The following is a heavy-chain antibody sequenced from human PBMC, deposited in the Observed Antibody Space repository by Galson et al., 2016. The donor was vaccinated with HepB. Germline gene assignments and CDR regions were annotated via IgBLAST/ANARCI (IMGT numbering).Heavy chain of an antibody. Sequence: SETLSLTCSVSGGSVSGHYWNLVRQSPQKRLEWLGYLYSSGGSSYNPSLKGRVSISVDTSKSQFSLTLTSVTAADTAVYYRARGAPNEVRYFDKGTFDIWGQGKMVTGSS. CDR3: ARGAPNEVRYFDKGTFDI. V-gene: IGHV4-59*02. D-gene: IGHD3-9*01. CDR1: GGSVSGHY. J-gene: IGHJ3*02. CDR2: LYSSGGS.